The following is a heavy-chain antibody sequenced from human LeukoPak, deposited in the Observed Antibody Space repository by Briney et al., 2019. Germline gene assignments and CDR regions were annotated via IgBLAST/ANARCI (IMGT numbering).Heavy chain of an antibody. V-gene: IGHV1-69*01. CDR2: IIPIFGTT. CDR3: AIAGVVPAAYNWFDP. J-gene: IGHJ5*02. CDR1: GGTFSSYA. D-gene: IGHD2-2*01. Sequence: GSSVKVSCKASGGTFSSYAISWVRQAPGQGLEWMGGIIPIFGTTNYAQKFQGRVTITADESTSTAYMELSSLRSEDTAVYYCAIAGVVPAAYNWFDPWGQGTLVTVPS.